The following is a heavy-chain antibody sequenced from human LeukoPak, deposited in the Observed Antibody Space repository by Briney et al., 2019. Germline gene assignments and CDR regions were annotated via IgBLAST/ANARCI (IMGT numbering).Heavy chain of an antibody. Sequence: KSGGSLRLSCVASGFTLSSYAMSWVRQAPGQGLEWMGGIIPIFGTANYAQKFQGRVTITADESTSTAYMELSSLRSEDTAVYYCASSYCGGDCYSGYWGQGTLVTVSS. CDR2: IIPIFGTA. CDR1: GFTLSSYA. CDR3: ASSYCGGDCYSGY. J-gene: IGHJ4*02. D-gene: IGHD2-21*02. V-gene: IGHV1-69*01.